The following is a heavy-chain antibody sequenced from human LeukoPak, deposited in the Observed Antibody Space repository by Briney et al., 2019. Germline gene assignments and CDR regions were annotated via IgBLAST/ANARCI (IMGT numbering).Heavy chain of an antibody. CDR1: GGSISSYY. V-gene: IGHV4-59*01. CDR3: ARVVPASYYYYGMDV. Sequence: PSETLSLTCTVSGGSISSYYWSWIRQPPGKGLEWIGYIYYSGSTNYNPSLKSRVTISVDTSKNQFPLKLSSVTAADTAVYYCARVVPASYYYYGMDVWGQGTTVTVSS. CDR2: IYYSGST. D-gene: IGHD2-2*01. J-gene: IGHJ6*02.